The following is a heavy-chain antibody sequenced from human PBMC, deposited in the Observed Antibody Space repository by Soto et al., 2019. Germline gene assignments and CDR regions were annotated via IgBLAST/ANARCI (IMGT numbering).Heavy chain of an antibody. CDR2: ISISSIYI. Sequence: GGSLRLSCAASGFTFSSYSMNGVRQAPGKGLDWVSAISISSIYIDYADSVKGRFTISRDNAKNSLYLQMNSPRAEATAVYYCERGSNGYSYGPVGDYWGQGTLVTVSS. V-gene: IGHV3-21*01. CDR3: ERGSNGYSYGPVGDY. D-gene: IGHD5-18*01. J-gene: IGHJ4*02. CDR1: GFTFSSYS.